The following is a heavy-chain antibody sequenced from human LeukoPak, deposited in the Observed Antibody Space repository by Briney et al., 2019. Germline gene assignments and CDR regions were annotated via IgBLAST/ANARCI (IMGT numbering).Heavy chain of an antibody. Sequence: GALRLSCAASGFTVSSTYMTWVRQVPGKGLEWVSVLYSGGSTYYADSVKGRFTISRDNSKNTLYLEMNSLRGEDTAVYYCARDLTSNRGYVRNYGMDVWGKGTTVTVSS. D-gene: IGHD5-12*01. V-gene: IGHV3-53*01. CDR3: ARDLTSNRGYVRNYGMDV. CDR2: LYSGGST. J-gene: IGHJ6*04. CDR1: GFTVSSTY.